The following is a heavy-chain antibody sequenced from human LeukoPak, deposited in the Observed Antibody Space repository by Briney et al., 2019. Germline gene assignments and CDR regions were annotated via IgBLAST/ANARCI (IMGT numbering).Heavy chain of an antibody. D-gene: IGHD6-13*01. J-gene: IGHJ5*02. CDR3: ARDQARGRIAAAGTSWFDP. CDR1: AYTFTSYY. CDR2: INPSGGST. V-gene: IGHV1-46*01. Sequence: ASVKVSCKASAYTFTSYYMHWVRQAPGQGLEWMGIINPSGGSTSYAQKFQGRVTMTRDMSTSTVYMELSSLRSEDTAVYYCARDQARGRIAAAGTSWFDPRGQGTLVTVSS.